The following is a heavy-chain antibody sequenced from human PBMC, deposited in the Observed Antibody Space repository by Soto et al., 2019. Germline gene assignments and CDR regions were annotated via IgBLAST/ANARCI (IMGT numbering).Heavy chain of an antibody. CDR1: GFTFSSYA. CDR2: ISGSGGST. D-gene: IGHD5-18*01. V-gene: IGHV3-23*01. Sequence: GGSLRLSCAASGFTFSSYAMSCVRQAPGKGLEWVSAISGSGGSTYYADSVKGRFTISRDNSKNTLYLQMNSLRAEDTAVYYCAKFELWDTAMVHLDYWGQGTMVTAPQ. CDR3: AKFELWDTAMVHLDY. J-gene: IGHJ4*02.